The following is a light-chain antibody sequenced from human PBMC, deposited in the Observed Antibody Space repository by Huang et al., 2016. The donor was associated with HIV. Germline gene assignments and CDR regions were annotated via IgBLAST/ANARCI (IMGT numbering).Light chain of an antibody. CDR3: QQYNDWPPIT. CDR1: ERASRS. CDR2: DAS. V-gene: IGKV3-15*01. Sequence: EIVMTQSPDTLSVFPGERVTPSCRASERASRSLAWYQQKSGQAPRLLIYDASTRATGIPARFSGSGSGTEFTLTINSLLSEDFAVYYCQQYNDWPPITFGQGTRLDMK. J-gene: IGKJ5*01.